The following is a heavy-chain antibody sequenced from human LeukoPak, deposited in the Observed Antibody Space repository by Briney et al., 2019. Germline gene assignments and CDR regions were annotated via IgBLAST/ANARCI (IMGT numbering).Heavy chain of an antibody. CDR3: ARDRAYYDSSGYSPL. CDR2: IIPIFGTS. CDR1: GGTFSSYA. D-gene: IGHD3-22*01. V-gene: IGHV1-69*13. J-gene: IGHJ4*02. Sequence: ASVKVSCKAYGGTFSSYAISWVRQAPGQALEWMGGIIPIFGTSNYAQKFQGRVTISADESTSTAYMELSSLRSEDTAVYYCARDRAYYDSSGYSPLWGQGTLVTVSS.